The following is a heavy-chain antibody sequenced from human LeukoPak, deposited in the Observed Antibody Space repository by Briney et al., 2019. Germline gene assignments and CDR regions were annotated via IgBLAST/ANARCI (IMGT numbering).Heavy chain of an antibody. CDR1: GATFSSYA. Sequence: GASVKVSCKASGATFSSYAISWVRQAPGQGLEWMGRIIPIFGTANYAQKFQGRVTITTDESTSTAYMELSSLRSEDTAVYYCARDLTYYGSGSYYNPVAFDIWGQGTMVTVSS. CDR3: ARDLTYYGSGSYYNPVAFDI. CDR2: IIPIFGTA. J-gene: IGHJ3*02. V-gene: IGHV1-69*05. D-gene: IGHD3-10*01.